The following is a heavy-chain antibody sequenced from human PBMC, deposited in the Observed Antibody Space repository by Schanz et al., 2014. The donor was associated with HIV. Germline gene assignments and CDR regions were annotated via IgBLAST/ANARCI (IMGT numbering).Heavy chain of an antibody. V-gene: IGHV3-30*03. Sequence: QVQLVESGGGVVQPGRSLRLSCAASGFTFSTYGMHWVRQGPGKGLEWVAFISYDGSNKYYADSVKGRFTISRDNSKNTLYLEMNSLRPEDTAVYYCARETSGFSTSWPPRYHYYGMDVWGQGTTVTVSS. J-gene: IGHJ6*02. D-gene: IGHD6-13*01. CDR1: GFTFSTYG. CDR3: ARETSGFSTSWPPRYHYYGMDV. CDR2: ISYDGSNK.